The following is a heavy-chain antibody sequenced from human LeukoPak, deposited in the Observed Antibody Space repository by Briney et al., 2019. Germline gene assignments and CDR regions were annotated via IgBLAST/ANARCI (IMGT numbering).Heavy chain of an antibody. Sequence: GGSLRLSCAASGFTFSSYGMHWVRQAPGKGLEWVAVIWYDGSNKYYADSVKGRFTISRDNSKNTLYLQMNSLRAEDTAVYYCARGPVWFGELLDFDYWGQGTLVTVSS. CDR3: ARGPVWFGELLDFDY. J-gene: IGHJ4*02. CDR2: IWYDGSNK. D-gene: IGHD3-10*01. V-gene: IGHV3-33*01. CDR1: GFTFSSYG.